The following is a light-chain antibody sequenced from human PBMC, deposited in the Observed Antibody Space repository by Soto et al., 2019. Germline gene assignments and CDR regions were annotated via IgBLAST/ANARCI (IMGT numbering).Light chain of an antibody. J-gene: IGLJ2*01. Sequence: QSALTQPPSASGSPGQSVTISCTGTSSDVGGYDYVSWYQHHAGKAPKLIIYEVNKRPSGVPDRFSGSRSGNTASLTVSGLHTEDEADDYCSSYAASGALFGGGTKLTVL. V-gene: IGLV2-8*01. CDR1: SSDVGGYDY. CDR3: SSYAASGAL. CDR2: EVN.